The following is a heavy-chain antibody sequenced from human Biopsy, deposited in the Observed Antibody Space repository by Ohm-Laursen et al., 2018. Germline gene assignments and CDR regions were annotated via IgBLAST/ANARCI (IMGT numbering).Heavy chain of an antibody. D-gene: IGHD6-19*01. CDR3: ARNTGWYGDLYYFDY. V-gene: IGHV1-46*01. Sequence: VSSVKVSCKASGYSFTSYYMHWVRQAPGQGLEWMEMINPSGSTTSYPQIFQGRVTMTRDTSKSTVYMELSSLRSADTAVYFCARNTGWYGDLYYFDYWGQGTLVTVSS. CDR1: GYSFTSYY. CDR2: INPSGSTT. J-gene: IGHJ4*02.